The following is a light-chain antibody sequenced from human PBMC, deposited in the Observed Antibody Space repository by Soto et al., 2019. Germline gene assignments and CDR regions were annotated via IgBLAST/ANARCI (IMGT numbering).Light chain of an antibody. V-gene: IGLV2-8*01. CDR2: EIN. CDR3: GSYAGNTNFV. Sequence: QSALTQPPSASGSPGRSVTISCTGTRSDIGDSNFVSWYQQHPGEAPILLIFEINKRPSGVPGRFSGSKSGNTAALTASGLQADDEADYYCGSYAGNTNFVFGTGTKVTVL. CDR1: RSDIGDSNF. J-gene: IGLJ1*01.